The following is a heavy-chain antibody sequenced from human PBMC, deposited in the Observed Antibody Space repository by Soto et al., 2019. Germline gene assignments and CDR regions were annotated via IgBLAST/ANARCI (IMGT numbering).Heavy chain of an antibody. CDR3: AHAGDYDLLTFDH. Sequence: QITLKESGPTLVRPAQTLTLTCDVSGFSLSTYHMGVAWIRQPPGKALEWLALIYWDDDKRYSPSLKDRLAISNDTSSNQVVLTITNIDPGDSATYFCAHAGDYDLLTFDHWGPGTLVTVSS. J-gene: IGHJ4*02. CDR1: GFSLSTYHMG. V-gene: IGHV2-5*02. CDR2: IYWDDDK. D-gene: IGHD4-17*01.